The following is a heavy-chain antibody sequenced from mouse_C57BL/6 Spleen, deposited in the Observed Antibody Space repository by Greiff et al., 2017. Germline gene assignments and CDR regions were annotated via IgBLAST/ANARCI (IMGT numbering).Heavy chain of an antibody. CDR3: ARESYGNFFMDY. CDR2: IDPEYGET. V-gene: IGHV14-2*01. Sequence: EVQLQQSGAELVKPGASVKLSCTASGFNIKDYYMHWVKQRTEQGLEWIGRIDPEYGETKYAPKFPGKATITADTSSTTAYLQLSIRASEDTAVYYCARESYGNFFMDYWGQGTSVTVS. CDR1: GFNIKDYY. J-gene: IGHJ4*01. D-gene: IGHD2-1*01.